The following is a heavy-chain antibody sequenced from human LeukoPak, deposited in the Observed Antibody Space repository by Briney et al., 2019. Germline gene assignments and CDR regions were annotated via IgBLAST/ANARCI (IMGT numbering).Heavy chain of an antibody. CDR1: GVSITTYC. J-gene: IGHJ4*02. CDR2: IYNGGNT. Sequence: PSETLSLTCTVSGVSITTYCASWIRQAPGKGLEFIGFIYNGGNTNYNPSLKSRATISVDTSNNQFSPRLTSVTAADTAMYYCATGPWELDFWGQGTLVTVSS. CDR3: ATGPWELDF. V-gene: IGHV4-4*09. D-gene: IGHD1-26*01.